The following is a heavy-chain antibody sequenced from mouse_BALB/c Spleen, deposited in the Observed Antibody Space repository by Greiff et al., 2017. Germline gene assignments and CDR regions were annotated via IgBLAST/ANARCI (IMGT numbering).Heavy chain of an antibody. V-gene: IGHV7-1*02. CDR3: ARDPYYYGSSYDWYFDV. Sequence: EVNLVESGGGLVQPGGSLRLSCATSGFTFSDFYMEWVRQPPGKRLEWIAASRNKANDYTTEYSASVKGRFIVSRDTSQSILYLQMNALRAEDTAIYYCARDPYYYGSSYDWYFDVWGAGTTVTVAS. J-gene: IGHJ1*01. CDR2: SRNKANDYTT. CDR1: GFTFSDFY. D-gene: IGHD1-1*01.